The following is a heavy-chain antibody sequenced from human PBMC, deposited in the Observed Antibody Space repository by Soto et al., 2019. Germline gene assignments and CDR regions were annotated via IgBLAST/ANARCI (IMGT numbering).Heavy chain of an antibody. CDR3: ARNRVDCSGGNCWRSVEDT. V-gene: IGHV1-46*01. J-gene: IGHJ5*02. CDR1: GYTFTSYY. Sequence: ASVKVSCKASGYTFTSYYMHWVRQAPGQGLEWMGIIDPSGGGTSYAQKFQGRLTMTRDTSTSTVCMELSSLRSEDTAVYYCARNRVDCSGGNCWRSVEDTWGQGTLVTVSS. CDR2: IDPSGGGT. D-gene: IGHD2-15*01.